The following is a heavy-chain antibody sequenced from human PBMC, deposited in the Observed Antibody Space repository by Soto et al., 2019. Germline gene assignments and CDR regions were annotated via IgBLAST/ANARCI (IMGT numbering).Heavy chain of an antibody. CDR2: IIPIFGTA. CDR1: GGTSSSYA. V-gene: IGHV1-69*13. Sequence: SVKVSCRASGGTSSSYAISWVRQAPGQGLEWMGGIIPIFGTANYSQKFQGRVTITAEESTITAYMELSSLRSEDTAVYYCARVPKSNKHSSSWFFSYSSYYGMDAWGQGTRVTVSS. D-gene: IGHD6-13*01. J-gene: IGHJ6*02. CDR3: ARVPKSNKHSSSWFFSYSSYYGMDA.